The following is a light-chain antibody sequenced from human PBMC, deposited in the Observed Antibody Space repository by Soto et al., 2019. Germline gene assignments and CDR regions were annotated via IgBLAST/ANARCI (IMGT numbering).Light chain of an antibody. CDR3: QQYGSSGT. CDR1: QGVSSY. J-gene: IGKJ1*01. V-gene: IGKV3D-20*01. Sequence: EIVLTPSPATLSLSPGERATLSCRASQGVSSYLAWYQQKPGLAPRLLIYDASSRATGIPDRFSGSGSGTDFTLTISRLEPEDFAVYYCQQYGSSGTFGQGTKGDIK. CDR2: DAS.